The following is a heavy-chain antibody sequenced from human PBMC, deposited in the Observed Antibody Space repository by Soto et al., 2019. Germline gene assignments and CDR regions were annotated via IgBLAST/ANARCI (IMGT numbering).Heavy chain of an antibody. J-gene: IGHJ6*02. CDR2: IYYSGST. CDR1: GGSISSSSYY. V-gene: IGHV4-39*07. CDR3: ARDPGYCSGGSCHFLPDV. D-gene: IGHD2-15*01. Sequence: PSETLSLTCTVSGGSISSSSYYWGWIRQPPGKGLEWIGSIYYSGSTYYNPSLKSRVTISVDTSKNQFSLKLSSVTAADTAVYYCARDPGYCSGGSCHFLPDVWGQGTTVTVSS.